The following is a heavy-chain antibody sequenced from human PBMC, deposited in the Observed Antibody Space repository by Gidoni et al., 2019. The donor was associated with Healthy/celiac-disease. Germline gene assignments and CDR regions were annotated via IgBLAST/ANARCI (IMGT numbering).Heavy chain of an antibody. CDR1: GRPFTSYA. D-gene: IGHD2-2*01. J-gene: IGHJ4*02. V-gene: IGHV1-69*04. CDR3: ARGLPVPPGGSGYFDY. Sequence: QLVQSRAQVQKPGSSVKVSCKPPGRPFTSYAISWVRQPPGQGREWMGRIIPILGIANYAQKFQGRVTITADKSTSTAYMELSSLRSEDTAVYYCARGLPVPPGGSGYFDYWGQGTLVTVSS. CDR2: IIPILGIA.